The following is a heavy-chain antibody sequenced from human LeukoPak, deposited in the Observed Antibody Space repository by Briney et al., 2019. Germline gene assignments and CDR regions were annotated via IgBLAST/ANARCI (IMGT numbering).Heavy chain of an antibody. V-gene: IGHV4-59*01. CDR1: GGTFSSYY. D-gene: IGHD4-23*01. CDR2: IYYRGST. Sequence: SETLSLTCAVYGGTFSSYYMSWMRQPPGKGLEWIGNIYYRGSTDYNPSLKSRVTISVDTSKNQFSLKMSSVAAADTAVYYCARETPPTCGGKGYFQHWGQGTLVTVSS. J-gene: IGHJ1*01. CDR3: ARETPPTCGGKGYFQH.